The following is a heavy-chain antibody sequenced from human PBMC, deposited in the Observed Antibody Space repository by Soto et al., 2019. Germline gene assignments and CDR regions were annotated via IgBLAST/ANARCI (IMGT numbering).Heavy chain of an antibody. CDR2: INPSGGAT. V-gene: IGHV1-46*01. J-gene: IGHJ4*02. Sequence: QVQMVQSGAEVKKPGASVKVSCEASGYNFTDYYMHWVRQAPGQGLEWMGRINPSGGATTYVQKFQGRVTMTTDTSTSTVYMDLSSLTPEDTAVYYCARGSSLALDYWGQGTLVTVSS. CDR3: ARGSSLALDY. CDR1: GYNFTDYY.